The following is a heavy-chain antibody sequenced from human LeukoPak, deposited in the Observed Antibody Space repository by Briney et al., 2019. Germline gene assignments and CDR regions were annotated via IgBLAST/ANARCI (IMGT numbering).Heavy chain of an antibody. D-gene: IGHD5-18*01. CDR1: GFTFGDYA. CDR3: TRDYGGIQLWSFDY. Sequence: PGGSLRLSCTASGFTFGDYAMSWFRQAPGKGLEWVGFIRSKAYGGTTEYAASVKGRLTISRDDSKSIAYLQMNSLKTEDTAVYYCTRDYGGIQLWSFDYWGQGTLVTVSS. V-gene: IGHV3-49*03. J-gene: IGHJ4*02. CDR2: IRSKAYGGTT.